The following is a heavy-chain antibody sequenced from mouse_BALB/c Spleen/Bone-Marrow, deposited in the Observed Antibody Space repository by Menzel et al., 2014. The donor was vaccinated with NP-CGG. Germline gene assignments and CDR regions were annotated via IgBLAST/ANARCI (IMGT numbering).Heavy chain of an antibody. CDR3: ARWAIADALEY. CDR1: GYTFSGYW. V-gene: IGHV1-80*01. CDR2: IYPGDGDT. Sequence: QVQLQQSGAELVRPGSSVKISCKASGYTFSGYWMNWVKQRPGQGLEWIGQIYPGDGDTNYNENFRGKATLTADKSSSPAYKQLSSLTSEDSAVYFCARWAIADALEYWGQGTSGTVAS. J-gene: IGHJ4*01.